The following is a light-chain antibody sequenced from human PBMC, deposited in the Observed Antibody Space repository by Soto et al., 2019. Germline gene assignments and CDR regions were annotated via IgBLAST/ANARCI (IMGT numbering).Light chain of an antibody. CDR1: SSDVGGYNY. CDR2: DVS. CDR3: SSYTSSSTYV. J-gene: IGLJ1*01. V-gene: IGLV2-14*03. Sequence: QSVLTQPAPVSGSRGQSMTISCTGTSSDVGGYNYVSWYQHHPGKAPKLLIYDVSNRPSGVSNRFSGSKSGNTASLTISGLQAEDEADYYCSSYTSSSTYVFGTGTKVTVL.